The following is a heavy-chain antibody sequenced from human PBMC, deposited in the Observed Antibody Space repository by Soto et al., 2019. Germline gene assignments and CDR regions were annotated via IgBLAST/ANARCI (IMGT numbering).Heavy chain of an antibody. V-gene: IGHV6-1*01. CDR2: TYYRSKWYN. Sequence: SQTLSLTCAISGDSVSSNSAAWNWIRQSPSRGLEWLGRTYYRSKWYNDYAVSVKSRITINPDTSKNQFSLQLNSVTPEDTAVYYCARGEWYSRPAGNYMDVWGKGTTVTVSS. CDR1: GDSVSSNSAA. J-gene: IGHJ6*03. D-gene: IGHD6-13*01. CDR3: ARGEWYSRPAGNYMDV.